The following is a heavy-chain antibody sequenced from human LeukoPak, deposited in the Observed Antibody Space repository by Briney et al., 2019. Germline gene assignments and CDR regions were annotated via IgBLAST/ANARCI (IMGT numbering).Heavy chain of an antibody. CDR2: ICYSGST. V-gene: IGHV4-59*01. D-gene: IGHD3-22*01. Sequence: SETLSLTCTVSGGSISSYYWSWIRQPPGKGLEWIGYICYSGSTNYNPSLKSRVTISVDTSKNQFSLKLSSVTAADTAVYYCASYTYYYDSSGYQDAFDIWGQGTMVTVSS. CDR1: GGSISSYY. CDR3: ASYTYYYDSSGYQDAFDI. J-gene: IGHJ3*02.